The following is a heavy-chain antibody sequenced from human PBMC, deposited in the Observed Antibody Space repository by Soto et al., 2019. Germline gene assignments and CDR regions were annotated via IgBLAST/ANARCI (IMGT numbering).Heavy chain of an antibody. J-gene: IGHJ5*02. CDR3: ETKPYPMGGSYHL. D-gene: IGHD1-26*01. Sequence: PGGSLRLSCAASGFTFSSYAMSWVRQAPGKGLEWVSSISNSAGNTFYADSVKGRFTISRDNSKSTLFVQMSSLRAEDTAVYYCETKPYPMGGSYHLWGQGALVTVSS. V-gene: IGHV3-23*01. CDR2: ISNSAGNT. CDR1: GFTFSSYA.